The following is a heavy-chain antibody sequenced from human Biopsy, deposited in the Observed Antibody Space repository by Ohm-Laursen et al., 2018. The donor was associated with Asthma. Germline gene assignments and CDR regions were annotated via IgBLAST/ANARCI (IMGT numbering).Heavy chain of an antibody. Sequence: SLRLSCTAAGFVFSQCGMHWVRQGPGKGLEWVAFVSSGGHDKFYEDSVKGRFTISRDNSRNRLYLQINRLTVEDSALYFCARQSGQDFPDTSAFDIWGQGTKVAVPS. J-gene: IGHJ3*02. V-gene: IGHV3-30*03. CDR3: ARQSGQDFPDTSAFDI. CDR1: GFVFSQCG. CDR2: VSSGGHDK. D-gene: IGHD3-22*01.